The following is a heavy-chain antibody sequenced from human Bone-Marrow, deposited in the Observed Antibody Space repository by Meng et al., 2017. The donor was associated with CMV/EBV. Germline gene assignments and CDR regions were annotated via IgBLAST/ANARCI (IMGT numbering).Heavy chain of an antibody. CDR1: GFTFSSYA. D-gene: IGHD6-19*01. CDR3: ARDQVGGSGFRYYYYGMDV. J-gene: IGHJ6*02. Sequence: GGSLRLSCAASGFTFSSYAMHWVRQAPGKGLEWVAVISYDGSNKYYADSVKGRFTISRDNSKNTLYLQMNSLRAEDTAVYYCARDQVGGSGFRYYYYGMDVWGQGPTVTVSS. V-gene: IGHV3-30*04. CDR2: ISYDGSNK.